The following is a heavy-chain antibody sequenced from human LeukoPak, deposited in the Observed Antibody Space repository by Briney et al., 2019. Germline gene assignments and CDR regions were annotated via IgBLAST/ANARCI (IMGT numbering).Heavy chain of an antibody. D-gene: IGHD6-19*01. CDR1: EFTFSSYS. Sequence: GSLRLSCAASEFTFSSYSMNWVRQAPGKGLEWVSYITNSGNSKSYADSVKGRFTISRDNTKNSLYLQMNGLRAEDTAVYYCAKDGPYSSGWYEEGYFDYWGQGTLVTVSS. V-gene: IGHV3-48*01. CDR2: ITNSGNSK. J-gene: IGHJ4*02. CDR3: AKDGPYSSGWYEEGYFDY.